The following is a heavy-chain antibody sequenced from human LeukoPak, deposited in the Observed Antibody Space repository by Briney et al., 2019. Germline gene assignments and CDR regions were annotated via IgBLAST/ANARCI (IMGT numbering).Heavy chain of an antibody. CDR2: ISSSGSTI. D-gene: IGHD3-3*01. CDR1: GFTFSDYY. CDR3: ARDGADYDFWSGYLGRPYPHNWFDP. J-gene: IGHJ5*02. V-gene: IGHV3-11*01. Sequence: GGSLRLSYAASGFTFSDYYMSWIRQAPGKGLEWVSYISSSGSTIYYADSVKGRFTISRDNAKNSLYLQMNSLRAEDTAVYYCARDGADYDFWSGYLGRPYPHNWFDPWGQGTLVTVSS.